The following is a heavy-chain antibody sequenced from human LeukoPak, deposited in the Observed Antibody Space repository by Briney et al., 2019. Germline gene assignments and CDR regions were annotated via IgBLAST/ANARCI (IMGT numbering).Heavy chain of an antibody. J-gene: IGHJ2*01. Sequence: PETLSLTCTVSGGSISIYYWSWIRQPPGKGLEWIGYIYYSGSTNYNPSLKSRVTISVDTSKNQFSLKLSSVTAADTAVYYCARVRSWYFDLWGRGTLVTVSS. V-gene: IGHV4-59*01. CDR2: IYYSGST. CDR1: GGSISIYY. CDR3: ARVRSWYFDL. D-gene: IGHD4-17*01.